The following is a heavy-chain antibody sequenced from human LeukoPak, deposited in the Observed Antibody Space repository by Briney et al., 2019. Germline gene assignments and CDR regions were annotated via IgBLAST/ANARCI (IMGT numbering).Heavy chain of an antibody. Sequence: SETLSLTCTVSGGSISSSSYYWGWIRLPPGKGLEWIGSIYYSGSTYYNPSLKSRVTISVDTSKNQFSLKLSSVTAAGTAVYYCARQAPGYSYGYVYWGQGTLVTVSS. CDR1: GGSISSSSYY. J-gene: IGHJ4*02. V-gene: IGHV4-39*01. CDR3: ARQAPGYSYGYVY. D-gene: IGHD5-18*01. CDR2: IYYSGST.